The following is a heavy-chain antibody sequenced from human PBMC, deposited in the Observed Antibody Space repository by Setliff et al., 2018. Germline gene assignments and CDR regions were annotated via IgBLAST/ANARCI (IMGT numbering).Heavy chain of an antibody. Sequence: PGGSLRLSCIGSGFTFSDYGMTWVRQAPGKGLEWISYITSRGDVAFYADSVEGRFTNSRDNAKNSLYLQMNSLRAEDTAVYYCARSESCGATNCSPFDYWGQGTLVTVSS. V-gene: IGHV3-48*03. CDR3: ARSESCGATNCSPFDY. J-gene: IGHJ4*02. CDR1: GFTFSDYG. CDR2: ITSRGDVA. D-gene: IGHD2-2*01.